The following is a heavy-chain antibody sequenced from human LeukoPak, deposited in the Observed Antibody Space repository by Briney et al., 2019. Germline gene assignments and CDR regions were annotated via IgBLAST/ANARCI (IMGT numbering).Heavy chain of an antibody. J-gene: IGHJ4*02. Sequence: PGGSLRLSCGAAGFTFDDYARHGFGRAPGEGLEWVSRIIGDGGTIFYADSVKGRFTISRENSKKSLYLQLHSLRTEETALYYCANEFGSDLYGSGSYYNNPDYWGQGPVVSVSS. CDR2: IIGDGGTI. V-gene: IGHV3-43*02. CDR3: ANEFGSDLYGSGSYYNNPDY. D-gene: IGHD3-10*01. CDR1: GFTFDDYA.